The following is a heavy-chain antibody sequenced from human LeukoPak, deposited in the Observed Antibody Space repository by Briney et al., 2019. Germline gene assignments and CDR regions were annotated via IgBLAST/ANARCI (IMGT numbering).Heavy chain of an antibody. CDR1: GFTFSSYA. Sequence: PGGSLRLSCAASGFTFSSYAMSWVRQAPGKGLEWVSAISNSGGSTYYADSVKGRFTISRDNSKNTLYLQMNSLRAEDTAVYYCAKDLWSGGSCCDAFDIWGQGTMVTVSS. J-gene: IGHJ3*02. D-gene: IGHD2-15*01. CDR2: ISNSGGST. CDR3: AKDLWSGGSCCDAFDI. V-gene: IGHV3-23*01.